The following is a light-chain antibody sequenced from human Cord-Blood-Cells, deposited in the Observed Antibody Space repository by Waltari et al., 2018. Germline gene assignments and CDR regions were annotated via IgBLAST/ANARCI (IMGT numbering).Light chain of an antibody. CDR3: QQLNSYPRT. CDR1: QGISSY. V-gene: IGKV1-9*01. Sequence: IQLTQSPSSLSASVGERVTITCRASQGISSYLAWYQQKPGKAPKLRIYAASTLQSGVPSRFSGSGSGTDFTLSISSLQPEDFATYYCQQLNSYPRTFGQGTQVEIK. J-gene: IGKJ1*01. CDR2: AAS.